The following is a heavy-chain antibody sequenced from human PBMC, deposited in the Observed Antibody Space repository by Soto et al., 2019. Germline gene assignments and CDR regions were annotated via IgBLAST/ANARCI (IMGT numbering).Heavy chain of an antibody. V-gene: IGHV4-59*08. Sequence: QVQLQESGPGLVKPSETLSLTCTVSGGSISSYYWSWIRQPPGKGLEWIGYIYYSGSTNYNPSLKXRVTISVXTSKNXXSXXXXSXTAADTAVXYCARRYGSCFDYWGQGTLVTVSS. CDR2: IYYSGST. CDR1: GGSISSYY. D-gene: IGHD5-18*01. J-gene: IGHJ4*02. CDR3: ARRYGSCFDY.